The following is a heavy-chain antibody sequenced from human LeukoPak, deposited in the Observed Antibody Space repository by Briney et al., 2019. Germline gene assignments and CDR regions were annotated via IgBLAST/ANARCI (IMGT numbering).Heavy chain of an antibody. CDR3: ASGSWIYSHLVFDI. J-gene: IGHJ3*02. Sequence: PSETLSLTCTVSGYSFSSGYYCGWSRQPPGQVLEWIGSIYHSGSTYYNPSLKSRVTISVDTSKNQFSLKLSSVTAADTAVYYCASGSWIYSHLVFDIWGQGTMVTVSS. D-gene: IGHD1-26*01. CDR1: GYSFSSGYY. V-gene: IGHV4-38-2*02. CDR2: IYHSGST.